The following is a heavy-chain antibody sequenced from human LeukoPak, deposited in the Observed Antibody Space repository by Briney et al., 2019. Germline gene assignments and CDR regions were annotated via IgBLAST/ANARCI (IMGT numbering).Heavy chain of an antibody. CDR3: AKGGLMAYYYDSSGYYPPIDY. CDR2: IRYDGSNK. V-gene: IGHV3-30*02. J-gene: IGHJ4*02. Sequence: PGGSLRLSCAASGFTFSSYSMNWVRQAPGKGLEWVAFIRYDGSNKYYADSVKGRFTISRDNSKNTLYLQMNSLRAEDTAVYYCAKGGLMAYYYDSSGYYPPIDYWGQGTLVTVSS. CDR1: GFTFSSYS. D-gene: IGHD3-22*01.